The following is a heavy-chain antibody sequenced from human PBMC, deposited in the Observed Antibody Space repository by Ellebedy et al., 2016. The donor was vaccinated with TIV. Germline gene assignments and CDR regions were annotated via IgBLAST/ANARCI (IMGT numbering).Heavy chain of an antibody. CDR3: ARGSPLTGYYYYGVDV. CDR2: IYYSGSN. V-gene: IGHV4-31*03. J-gene: IGHJ6*02. CDR1: GDSIGNGPYY. Sequence: SETLSLXXTVSGDSIGNGPYYWNWIRQHPGTGLEWIGYIYYSGSNHVNPTLQSRVTISVDMSKNQISLKLSAVTAADTAVYFCARGSPLTGYYYYGVDVWGQGTTVTVSS. D-gene: IGHD3-9*01.